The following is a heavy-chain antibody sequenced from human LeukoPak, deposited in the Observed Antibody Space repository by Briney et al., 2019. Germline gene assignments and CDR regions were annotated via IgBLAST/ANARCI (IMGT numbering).Heavy chain of an antibody. J-gene: IGHJ3*02. D-gene: IGHD3-3*01. CDR1: GFTFSSYS. CDR3: ASELPYYYLWAFDI. CDR2: ISGSGGST. V-gene: IGHV3-23*01. Sequence: GSLRLSCAASGFTFSSYSMNWLRHGPGNGLEWVSAISGSGGSTYYAESAKGRFTISRDNSKNTLYLQMNSLRAEDTAVYYCASELPYYYLWAFDIWGQGTMVTVSS.